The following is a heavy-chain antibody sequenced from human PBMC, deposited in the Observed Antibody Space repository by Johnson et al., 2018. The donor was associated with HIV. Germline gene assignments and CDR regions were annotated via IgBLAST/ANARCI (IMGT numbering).Heavy chain of an antibody. Sequence: QVQLVESGGGLVQPGGSLRLSCAASGFTFSSYGMHWVRQAPGKGLEWVTFIRYDGSNKYYADSVKGRFTISRDNSKNTVYLQMDSLGGEDTAVYYCARDPGNGGRPFDAFDIWGQGTMVTVSA. D-gene: IGHD4-23*01. CDR1: GFTFSSYG. V-gene: IGHV3-30*02. J-gene: IGHJ3*02. CDR2: IRYDGSNK. CDR3: ARDPGNGGRPFDAFDI.